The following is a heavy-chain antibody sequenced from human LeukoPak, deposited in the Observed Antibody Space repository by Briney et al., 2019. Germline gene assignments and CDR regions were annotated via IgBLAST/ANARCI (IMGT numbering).Heavy chain of an antibody. Sequence: PSQTLSLTCTVSGGSTSSYYWSWVRQPPGTGLEWIGYIYYSGSTNYNTSLKSRFTISVDTSKNQFSLKLSSVTAADTAVYYCARAGRRFGTITGGDYWGQGTLVTVSS. CDR1: GGSTSSYY. V-gene: IGHV4-59*01. CDR3: ARAGRRFGTITGGDY. D-gene: IGHD3-10*01. J-gene: IGHJ4*02. CDR2: IYYSGST.